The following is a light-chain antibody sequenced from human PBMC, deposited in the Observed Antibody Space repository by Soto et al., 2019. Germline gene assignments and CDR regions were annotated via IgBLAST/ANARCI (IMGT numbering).Light chain of an antibody. Sequence: QSALTQSASVSGSPGQSITISCTGTSSDVGGYNYVSWYQQHPGKAPKLIIYDVSNRPSGVSTRFSGSKSGNTASLTISGLLAEDEADYSCSSYTSTNSWVFGGGTKLTVL. CDR3: SSYTSTNSWV. CDR2: DVS. CDR1: SSDVGGYNY. V-gene: IGLV2-14*01. J-gene: IGLJ3*02.